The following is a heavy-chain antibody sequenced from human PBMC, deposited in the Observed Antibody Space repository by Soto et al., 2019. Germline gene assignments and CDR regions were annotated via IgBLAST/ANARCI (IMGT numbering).Heavy chain of an antibody. CDR2: IYYRGST. D-gene: IGHD3-22*01. V-gene: IGHV4-31*03. CDR1: GGSISSGGYY. Sequence: NPSETLSLTCTVSGGSISSGGYYWTWIRQHPGKGLEWIGCIYYRGSTHHNPSLKSRVTISVDTSKNQFSLKLSSVTAADTAVYYCARVVDSSGYPFDYWGQGTLVTVSS. J-gene: IGHJ4*02. CDR3: ARVVDSSGYPFDY.